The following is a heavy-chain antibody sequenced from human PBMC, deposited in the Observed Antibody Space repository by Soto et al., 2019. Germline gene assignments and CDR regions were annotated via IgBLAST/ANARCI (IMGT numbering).Heavy chain of an antibody. V-gene: IGHV3-23*01. J-gene: IGHJ5*02. Sequence: GGSLRLSCAASGFIFSNYAMSWVRQAPGKGLEWVSVISTGGGTTLYADTVKGRFTISRDNPKNTLYLQMNSLRADDTAVYYCARDLGSWYGRFDPWGQGT. CDR2: ISTGGGTT. CDR3: ARDLGSWYGRFDP. CDR1: GFIFSNYA. D-gene: IGHD6-13*01.